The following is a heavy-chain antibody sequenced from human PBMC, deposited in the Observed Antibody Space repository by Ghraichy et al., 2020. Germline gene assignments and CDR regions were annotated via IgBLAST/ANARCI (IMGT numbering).Heavy chain of an antibody. D-gene: IGHD2-15*01. CDR3: ARSSRDLYCSVSSCYFDY. CDR2: IGYGGNMI. Sequence: GESLNISCTASGFTFKTFGMNWVRQAPGKGLEWISYIGYGGNMISDADSVKGRFTISRDDARNSLYLQMDSLTDEDTAVYYCARSSRDLYCSVSSCYFDYWGQGTLVTVYS. J-gene: IGHJ4*02. V-gene: IGHV3-48*02. CDR1: GFTFKTFG.